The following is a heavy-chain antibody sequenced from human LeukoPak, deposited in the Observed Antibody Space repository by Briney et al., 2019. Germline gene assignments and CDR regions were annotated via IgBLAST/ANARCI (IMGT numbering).Heavy chain of an antibody. Sequence: SGTLSLTCGVSGGSITTTNWWSWVRQPPGQGLEWIGEIHLSGRTNYNPSLNSRVTLALDTSKNHLSLSLTSVTAADTAVYYCSRENGAFSPFGYWGQGTLVTVPS. CDR3: SRENGAFSPFGY. J-gene: IGHJ4*02. D-gene: IGHD2-8*01. CDR1: GGSITTTNW. V-gene: IGHV4-4*02. CDR2: IHLSGRT.